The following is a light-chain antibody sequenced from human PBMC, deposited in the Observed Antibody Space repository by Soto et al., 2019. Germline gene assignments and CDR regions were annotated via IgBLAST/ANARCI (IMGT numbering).Light chain of an antibody. CDR1: QSVSSDY. Sequence: IVLTQSPDTLSLSPWERATLSCRASQSVSSDYLVWYQQKPGQAPRLLIYGASSRATGIPDRFSGSGSGTDFTLTISRLEPEDFAVYYCQQHANWPLTFGGGTKVDIK. CDR3: QQHANWPLT. CDR2: GAS. V-gene: IGKV3-20*01. J-gene: IGKJ4*01.